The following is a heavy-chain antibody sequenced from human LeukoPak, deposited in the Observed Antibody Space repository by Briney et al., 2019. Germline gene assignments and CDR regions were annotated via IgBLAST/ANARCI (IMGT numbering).Heavy chain of an antibody. Sequence: SETLSLTCTVSGGSISSSYWTWIRQPAGKGLEWIGRIYSSGSTNYNPSLKSRLAMSVDTSRNQFSLKLNSVTAADTAVYYCARECFSSICPYNNMDVWGQGTTVTVSS. CDR2: IYSSGST. CDR3: ARECFSSICPYNNMDV. V-gene: IGHV4-4*07. J-gene: IGHJ6*02. D-gene: IGHD2-2*01. CDR1: GGSISSSY.